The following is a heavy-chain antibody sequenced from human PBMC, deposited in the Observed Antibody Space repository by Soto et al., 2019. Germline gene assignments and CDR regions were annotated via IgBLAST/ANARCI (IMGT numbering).Heavy chain of an antibody. J-gene: IGHJ6*04. V-gene: IGHV1-69*13. CDR1: GGTFSSYA. CDR2: IIPIFGTA. D-gene: IGHD6-19*01. CDR3: ASGELTAVGGYYYYYYGMDV. Sequence: SVEATCKACGGTFSSYAISWVRHSHGQGLEWMGGIIPIFGTANYAQKFQGRVTITADESTSTAYMELSSLRSEDTAVYYCASGELTAVGGYYYYYYGMDVWGKGTTVTV.